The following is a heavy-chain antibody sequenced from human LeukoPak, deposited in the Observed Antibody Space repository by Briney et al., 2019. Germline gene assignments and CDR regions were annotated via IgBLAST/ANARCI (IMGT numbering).Heavy chain of an antibody. D-gene: IGHD3-10*01. CDR2: IGNSGSPI. J-gene: IGHJ6*02. CDR3: AREYPMARGVMMDV. CDR1: GFTFSTYS. Sequence: GGSLRLSCAAPGFTFSTYSMNWVRQAPGKGLEWVSYIGNSGSPIFYTDSVKGRFTISRDNAKNSLYLQMNSLRAEDTAVYYCAREYPMARGVMMDVWGQGTTVTVSS. V-gene: IGHV3-48*04.